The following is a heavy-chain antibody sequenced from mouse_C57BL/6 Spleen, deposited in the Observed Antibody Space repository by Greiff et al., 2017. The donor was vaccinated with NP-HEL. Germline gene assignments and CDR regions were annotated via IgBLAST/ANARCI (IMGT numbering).Heavy chain of an antibody. J-gene: IGHJ2*01. V-gene: IGHV1-55*01. CDR1: GYTFTSYW. Sequence: QVQLQQPGAELVKPGASVKMSCKASGYTFTSYWITWVKQRPGQGLEWIGDIYPGSGSTNYNEKFKSKATLTVDTSSSTAYMQLSSLTSEDSAVYYCAREGDGYYRFDYWGQGTTLTVSS. CDR3: AREGDGYYRFDY. CDR2: IYPGSGST. D-gene: IGHD2-3*01.